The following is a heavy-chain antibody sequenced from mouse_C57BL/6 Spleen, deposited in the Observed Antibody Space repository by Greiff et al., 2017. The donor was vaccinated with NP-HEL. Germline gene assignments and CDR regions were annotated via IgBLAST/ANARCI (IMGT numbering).Heavy chain of an antibody. V-gene: IGHV1-26*01. CDR3: AREEDSSGYHDY. D-gene: IGHD3-2*02. J-gene: IGHJ2*01. CDR2: INPNNGGT. CDR1: GYTFTDYY. Sequence: EVQLQQSGPELVKPGASVKISCKASGYTFTDYYMNWVKQSHGKSLEWIGDINPNNGGTSYNQKFKGKATLTVDKSSSTAYMELRSLTSEDSAVYYCAREEDSSGYHDYWGQGTTLTVSS.